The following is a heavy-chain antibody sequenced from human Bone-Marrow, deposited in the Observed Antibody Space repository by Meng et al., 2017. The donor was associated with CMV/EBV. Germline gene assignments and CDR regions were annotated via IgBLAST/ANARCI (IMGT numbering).Heavy chain of an antibody. Sequence: SVKVSCKASGGTFSSYAISWVRQAPGQGLEWMGGIIPILGIANYAQKFQGRVTITADKSTSTAYMELSSLRSEDTAVYYCASLYSGGPIWSGYPRGYYFDYWGQGTLVNVSS. V-gene: IGHV1-69*10. CDR3: ASLYSGGPIWSGYPRGYYFDY. CDR1: GGTFSSYA. J-gene: IGHJ4*02. D-gene: IGHD3-3*01. CDR2: IIPILGIA.